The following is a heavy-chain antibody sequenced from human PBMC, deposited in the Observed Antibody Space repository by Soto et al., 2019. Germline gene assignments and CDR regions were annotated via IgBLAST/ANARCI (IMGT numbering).Heavy chain of an antibody. D-gene: IGHD1-26*01. CDR1: GFTFSSYA. CDR3: AKGGGAPHYYYYGMDV. V-gene: IGHV3-23*01. CDR2: ISGSGGST. J-gene: IGHJ6*02. Sequence: EVQLLESGGGLVQPGGSLRLSCAASGFTFSSYAMSWVRQAPGKGLEWVSAISGSGGSTYYADSVKGRFTISRDNSKNTLYLQMNSLRAEDTAVYYCAKGGGAPHYYYYGMDVWGQGTTVTVSS.